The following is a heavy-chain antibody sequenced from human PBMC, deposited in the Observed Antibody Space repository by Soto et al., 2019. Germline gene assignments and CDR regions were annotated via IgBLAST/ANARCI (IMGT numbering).Heavy chain of an antibody. V-gene: IGHV1-18*01. CDR1: GYTFTSYG. Sequence: QVQLVQSGAEVKKPGASVKVSCKASGYTFTSYGISWVRQAHGQGLELMGWISAYNGNTNYAQKLQGRVTMTTDTSTSTAYMELRSLRSDDTAVYYCARDTLIGESSPITMIVGGDYWAQGTLVTVSS. D-gene: IGHD3-22*01. CDR2: ISAYNGNT. J-gene: IGHJ4*02. CDR3: ARDTLIGESSPITMIVGGDY.